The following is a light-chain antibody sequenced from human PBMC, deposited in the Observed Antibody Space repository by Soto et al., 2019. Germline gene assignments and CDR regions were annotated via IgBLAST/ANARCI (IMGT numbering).Light chain of an antibody. V-gene: IGKV3-20*01. J-gene: IGKJ1*01. Sequence: DIVWTQSPGTLSLSPGDRATLSCRASQSVSGTHLAWYQQKPGQAPRLLVYGASSRATGIPDRFSGRGSGTDFTLTISRLEPEDVAVYYCQQYGSSSTFGQGTKVDI. CDR2: GAS. CDR3: QQYGSSST. CDR1: QSVSGTH.